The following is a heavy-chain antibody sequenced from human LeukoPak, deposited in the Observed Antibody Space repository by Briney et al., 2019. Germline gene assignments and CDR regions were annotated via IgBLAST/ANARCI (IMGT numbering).Heavy chain of an antibody. CDR1: GFSLSTSGMC. D-gene: IGHD6-19*01. CDR3: ARIEAVAGGFDY. Sequence: ESGPALVKPTQPLTLTCTFSGFSLSTSGMCVSWIRQPPGKALEWPALIDWDDDKYYSTSLKTRLTISKDTSKNQVVLTMTNMDPVDTATYYCARIEAVAGGFDYWGEGTLVTVSS. V-gene: IGHV2-70*01. CDR2: IDWDDDK. J-gene: IGHJ4*02.